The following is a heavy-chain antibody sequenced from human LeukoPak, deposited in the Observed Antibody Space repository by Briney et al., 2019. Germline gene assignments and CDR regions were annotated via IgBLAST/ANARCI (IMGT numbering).Heavy chain of an antibody. CDR1: GYTFTGYY. V-gene: IGHV1-2*06. J-gene: IGHJ5*02. CDR2: INPNSGGT. Sequence: ASLKVSCKAPGYTFTGYYMHWVRQAPGQGLEWMGRINPNSGGTNYAQKFQGKVTMTRDTSISTAYTELSRLRSDDTAVYYCARTRYCSSTSCYGEREYNWFDPWGQGTLVTVSS. D-gene: IGHD2-2*01. CDR3: ARTRYCSSTSCYGEREYNWFDP.